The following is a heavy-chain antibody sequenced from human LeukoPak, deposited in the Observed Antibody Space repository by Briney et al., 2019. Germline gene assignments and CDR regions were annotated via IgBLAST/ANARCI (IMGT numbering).Heavy chain of an antibody. Sequence: GGSLSLSCAASGFTFSGYWMNWVRQPPGKGLEWVAIINQDGSEKYFLDSVKGRFTISRDNAKNSLYLQMNSLRAEDTGLYYCARDPSRRYTYGYGGSWGQGTLVAVSS. V-gene: IGHV3-7*01. CDR3: ARDPSRRYTYGYGGS. CDR1: GFTFSGYW. D-gene: IGHD5-18*01. CDR2: INQDGSEK. J-gene: IGHJ5*02.